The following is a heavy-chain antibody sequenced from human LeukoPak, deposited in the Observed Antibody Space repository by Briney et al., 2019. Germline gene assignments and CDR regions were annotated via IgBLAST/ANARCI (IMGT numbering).Heavy chain of an antibody. D-gene: IGHD6-19*01. J-gene: IGHJ5*02. CDR2: ISYDGSNK. V-gene: IGHV3-30*18. Sequence: PGGSLRLSCAASGFTFSSYGMHWVRQAPGKGLEWVAVISYDGSNKYYADSVKGRFTISRDNSKNTLYLQMNSLRAEDTAVYYCAKDFYSFAAGKSHNWFDPWGQGTLVTVSS. CDR1: GFTFSSYG. CDR3: AKDFYSFAAGKSHNWFDP.